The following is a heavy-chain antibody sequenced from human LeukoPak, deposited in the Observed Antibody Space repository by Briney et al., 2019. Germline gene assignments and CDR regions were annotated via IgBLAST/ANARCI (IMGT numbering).Heavy chain of an antibody. V-gene: IGHV4-38-2*02. CDR1: TFSISNSNGYY. CDR2: IYHGGST. Sequence: KSSETLSLTCIVSTFSISNSNGYYWGWIRQPPGKGLQWIGRIYHGGSTSYNASLKSRDTISLDTSKNQFSLKLTSVTAADTVVYYCAREATLYSSSLDIWGQGTLVTVSS. J-gene: IGHJ4*02. CDR3: AREATLYSSSLDI. D-gene: IGHD6-6*01.